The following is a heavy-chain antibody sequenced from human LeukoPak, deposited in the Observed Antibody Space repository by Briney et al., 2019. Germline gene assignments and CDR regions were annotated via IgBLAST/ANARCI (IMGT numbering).Heavy chain of an antibody. CDR1: GFTFSGSA. CDR2: ISGSGGST. V-gene: IGHV3-23*01. J-gene: IGHJ4*02. CDR3: AKSKATVTTNFDY. D-gene: IGHD4-11*01. Sequence: PGGSLRLSCAASGFTFSGSAMSWVRQAPGKGLEWVSAISGSGGSTYYADSVKGRFTISRDNSKNTLYLQMNSLRAEDTAVYYCAKSKATVTTNFDYWGQGTLVTVSS.